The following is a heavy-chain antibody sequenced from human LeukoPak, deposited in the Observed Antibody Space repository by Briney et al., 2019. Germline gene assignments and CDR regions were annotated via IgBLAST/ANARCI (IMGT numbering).Heavy chain of an antibody. CDR1: GFTFSTYG. CDR2: IGISSDST. CDR3: AKRALYGSGTYYFDC. V-gene: IGHV3-23*01. Sequence: GGSLRLSCAASGFTFSTYGMTWVRQAPGKVLEWVSDIGISSDSTYYADSVKGRFTISRDNSKNTLYLQMNSLRAEDTAVYYCAKRALYGSGTYYFDCWGQGTLVTVSS. J-gene: IGHJ4*02. D-gene: IGHD3-10*01.